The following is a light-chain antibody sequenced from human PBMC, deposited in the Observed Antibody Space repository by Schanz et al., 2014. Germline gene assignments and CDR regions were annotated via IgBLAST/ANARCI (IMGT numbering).Light chain of an antibody. CDR2: GNN. CDR1: TSNIGTNT. V-gene: IGLV1-44*01. CDR3: QSYASRMGGV. Sequence: QSVLTQPPSASGTPGQRVTVSCSGSTSNIGTNTVNWYQQLPGTAPKLLIYGNNNRPSGVPDRFSGSTSGTSASLAITGLQAEDEADYYCQSYASRMGGVFGGGTKLTVL. J-gene: IGLJ3*02.